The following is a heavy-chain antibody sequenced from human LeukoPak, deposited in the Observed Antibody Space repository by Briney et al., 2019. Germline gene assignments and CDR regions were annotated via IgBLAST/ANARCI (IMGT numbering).Heavy chain of an antibody. D-gene: IGHD3-10*01. CDR2: ISSSGGNT. CDR1: GFTFSSYG. CDR3: ARGYLLGASGY. V-gene: IGHV3-23*01. J-gene: IGHJ4*02. Sequence: GGSLRLSCAASGFTFSSYGMSWARQAPGKGLEWVSSISSSGGNTYYADSVKGRFTISRDNSKNTLYLQMNSLRAEDTAVYYCARGYLLGASGYWGQGTLVTVSS.